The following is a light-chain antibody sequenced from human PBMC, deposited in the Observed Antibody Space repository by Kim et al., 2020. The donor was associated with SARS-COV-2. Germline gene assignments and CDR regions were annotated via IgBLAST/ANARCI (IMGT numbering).Light chain of an antibody. Sequence: SASVRDRVTIACRAGQGLSNYLAWFQQKPGTAPKSLIYAASSLQSGVPSKFSGSGSGTDFTLTISSLQLEDFATYYCQQYNSYPYTFGQGTKLEI. CDR3: QQYNSYPYT. CDR2: AAS. V-gene: IGKV1-16*02. CDR1: QGLSNY. J-gene: IGKJ2*01.